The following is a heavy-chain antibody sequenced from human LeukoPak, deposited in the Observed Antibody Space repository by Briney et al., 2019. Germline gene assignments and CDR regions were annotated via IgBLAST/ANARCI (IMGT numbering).Heavy chain of an antibody. CDR2: INSNSGGT. CDR1: GYTFTGYY. J-gene: IGHJ5*02. D-gene: IGHD3-9*01. Sequence: ASVKVSCKASGYTFTGYYMHWVRQAPGQGFEWMGLINSNSGGTNYAQKFQGRVTITRETSISTAYMELSRLRSDDTAVYYCARGDYDILTGYYSARGFDPWGQGTMVTVSS. CDR3: ARGDYDILTGYYSARGFDP. V-gene: IGHV1-2*02.